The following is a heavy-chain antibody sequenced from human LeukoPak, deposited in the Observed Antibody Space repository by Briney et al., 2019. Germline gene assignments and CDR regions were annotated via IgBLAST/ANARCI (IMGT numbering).Heavy chain of an antibody. CDR2: ISDNGGRT. V-gene: IGHV3-23*01. CDR3: ATDREGDPSAYYLV. Sequence: GGSLRLSCAASGSTFNRFAMSWVRQAPGKGLEWVSTISDNGGRTYYADSVKGRFTISRDNSKNTLFLQMNSLRAEDSAVYYCATDREGDPSAYYLVGGQGTLITVSS. CDR1: GSTFNRFA. J-gene: IGHJ4*02. D-gene: IGHD3-22*01.